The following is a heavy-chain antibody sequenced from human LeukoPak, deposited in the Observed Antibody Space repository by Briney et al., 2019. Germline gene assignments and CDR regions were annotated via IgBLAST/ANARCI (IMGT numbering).Heavy chain of an antibody. Sequence: GGSLRLSCAAPGFTFSSYSMNWVRQAPGKGLEWVSYISSSSSTIYYADSVKGRFTISRDNAKNSLYLQMNSLRAEDTAVYYCAKGSTSSGSLVDYWGQGTLVTVSS. CDR1: GFTFSSYS. CDR3: AKGSTSSGSLVDY. V-gene: IGHV3-48*04. CDR2: ISSSSSTI. J-gene: IGHJ4*02. D-gene: IGHD1-26*01.